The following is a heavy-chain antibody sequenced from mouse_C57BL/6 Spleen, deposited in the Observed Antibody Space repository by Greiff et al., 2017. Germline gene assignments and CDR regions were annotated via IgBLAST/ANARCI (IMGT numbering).Heavy chain of an antibody. Sequence: QVQLQQSGPELVKPGASVKISCKASGYSFTSYYIHWVKQRPGQGLEWIGWIYPGSGNTKYNEKFKGKATLTADTSSSTAYMQLSSLTSEDSAVYYCARFESNYAMDYWGQGTSVTVSS. V-gene: IGHV1-66*01. J-gene: IGHJ4*01. CDR3: ARFESNYAMDY. D-gene: IGHD5-1*01. CDR1: GYSFTSYY. CDR2: IYPGSGNT.